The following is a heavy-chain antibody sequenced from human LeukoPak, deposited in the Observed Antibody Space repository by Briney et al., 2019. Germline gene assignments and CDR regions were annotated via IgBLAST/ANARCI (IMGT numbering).Heavy chain of an antibody. D-gene: IGHD3-22*01. CDR3: ARGMYYDSSGYFGY. V-gene: IGHV1-69*06. CDR1: GGTFSSYD. J-gene: IGHJ4*02. Sequence: SVKVSCKASGGTFSSYDISWVRQAPGQGLEWMGGIMPMFGKANYAQKFQGRVTTTADKATSTAYMELSSLRSEDTAVYYCARGMYYDSSGYFGYWGQGTLVTVSS. CDR2: IMPMFGKA.